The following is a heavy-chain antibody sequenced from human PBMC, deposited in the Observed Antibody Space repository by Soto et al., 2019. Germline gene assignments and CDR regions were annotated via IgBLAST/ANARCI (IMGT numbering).Heavy chain of an antibody. CDR3: ARGRDTAWVSGYYYGMDV. D-gene: IGHD5-18*01. CDR1: GGSFSGYY. J-gene: IGHJ6*02. V-gene: IGHV4-34*01. Sequence: PSETLSLTCAVYGGSFSGYYWSWIRQPPGKGLEWIGEINHSGSTNYNPSLKSRVTISVDTSKNQFSLKLSSATAADTAVYYCARGRDTAWVSGYYYGMDVWGQGTTVT. CDR2: INHSGST.